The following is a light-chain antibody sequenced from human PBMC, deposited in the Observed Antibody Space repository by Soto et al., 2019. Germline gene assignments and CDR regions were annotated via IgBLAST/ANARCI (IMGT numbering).Light chain of an antibody. CDR1: QNIRSR. J-gene: IGKJ5*01. CDR3: QQYKSGPPIT. CDR2: DAS. V-gene: IGKV1-5*01. Sequence: DFQMTHSPSTLSASVGDRVTITCRASQNIRSRLAWFQQKPGKAPKLLIYDASSLESGVPQRFSGSGSGTEFTLTISSLQTDDYAVYYCQQYKSGPPITFGQGTRLE.